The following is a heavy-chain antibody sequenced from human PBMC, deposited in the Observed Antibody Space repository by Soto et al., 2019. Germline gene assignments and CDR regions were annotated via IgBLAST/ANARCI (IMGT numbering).Heavy chain of an antibody. J-gene: IGHJ5*02. D-gene: IGHD2-2*01. CDR2: IGVSSTTI. Sequence: SLRLSCAASGFTFSNYSINWVRQAPGKGLEWISYIGVSSTTIHYADSVKGRFTISRDNAKNSLYLQMNSLRAEDTAVYYCARNIPARPSFLFDPWGQGNLVTFSS. CDR3: ARNIPARPSFLFDP. CDR1: GFTFSNYS. V-gene: IGHV3-48*01.